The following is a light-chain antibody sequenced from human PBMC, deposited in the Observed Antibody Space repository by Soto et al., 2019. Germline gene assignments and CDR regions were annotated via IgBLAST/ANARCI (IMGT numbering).Light chain of an antibody. J-gene: IGLJ3*02. CDR1: SSNIGSNY. CDR2: RND. CDR3: AAWDDSLKGWV. V-gene: IGLV1-47*01. Sequence: QSALTQPASASGTPGQSVTISCSGSSSNIGSNYVFWYQHLQGTAPKLLIHRNDQRPSGVPDRFSGSVSGTSAYLATSGLRSEDEATYYCAAWDDSLKGWVFGGGTKLTVL.